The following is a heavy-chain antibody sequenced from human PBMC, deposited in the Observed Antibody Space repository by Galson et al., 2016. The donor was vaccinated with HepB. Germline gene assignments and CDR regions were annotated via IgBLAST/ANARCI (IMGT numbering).Heavy chain of an antibody. CDR3: ARGPFDTSGHYLYYFDY. D-gene: IGHD3-22*01. Sequence: SVKVSCKASGYTFTRYYLHWVRQAPGQGLEWMGLSNSNGETITYAQKFQGRDTMTRDTSTSTVYMELSGLRSEDKAVYYCARGPFDTSGHYLYYFDYWGQGTLVTVSS. V-gene: IGHV1-46*01. J-gene: IGHJ4*02. CDR2: SNSNGETI. CDR1: GYTFTRYY.